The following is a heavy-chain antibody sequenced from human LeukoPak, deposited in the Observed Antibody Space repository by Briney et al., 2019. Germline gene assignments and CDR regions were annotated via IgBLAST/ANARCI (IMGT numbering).Heavy chain of an antibody. CDR1: GFTFSDYY. Sequence: GGSLRLSCAASGFTFSDYYMSWIRQAPGKGLEWVSYISSSGSTIYYADSVKGRFTISRDNSKNTLYLQMNSLRAEDTAVYYCARETWDLPEALYNWFDPWGQGTLVTVSS. V-gene: IGHV3-11*04. CDR3: ARETWDLPEALYNWFDP. J-gene: IGHJ5*02. D-gene: IGHD1-26*01. CDR2: ISSSGSTI.